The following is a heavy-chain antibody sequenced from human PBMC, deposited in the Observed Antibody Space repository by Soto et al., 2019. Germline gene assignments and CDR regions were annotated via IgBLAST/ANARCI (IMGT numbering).Heavy chain of an antibody. CDR2: INPSGGRT. J-gene: IGHJ4*02. CDR1: GYTFTTYS. Sequence: ASVNVSCKASGYTFTTYSMHWVRQTPGHGLEWMGVINPSGGRTSYAQKFQGRVTITADESTSTAYMELSSLRSEDTAVYYCARDGSGYFDYWGQGTLVTVSS. V-gene: IGHV1-46*01. D-gene: IGHD7-27*01. CDR3: ARDGSGYFDY.